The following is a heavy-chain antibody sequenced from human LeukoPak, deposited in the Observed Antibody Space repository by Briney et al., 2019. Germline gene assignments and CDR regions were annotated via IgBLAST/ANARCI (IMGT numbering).Heavy chain of an antibody. CDR3: ARELGEKYSSSSEADAFDI. Sequence: PSETLSLTCAVYGGSFSGYYWSWIRQPPGKGLEWIGEINHSGSTNYNPSLKSRVTISVDTSKNQFSLKLSSVTAADTAVYYCARELGEKYSSSSEADAFDIWGQGTMVTVSS. CDR2: INHSGST. J-gene: IGHJ3*02. CDR1: GGSFSGYY. V-gene: IGHV4-34*01. D-gene: IGHD6-6*01.